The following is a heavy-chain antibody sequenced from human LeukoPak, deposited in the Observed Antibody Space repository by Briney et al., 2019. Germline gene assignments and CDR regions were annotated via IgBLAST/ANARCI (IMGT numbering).Heavy chain of an antibody. D-gene: IGHD2-15*01. V-gene: IGHV3-66*02. J-gene: IGHJ6*03. CDR3: ARGPPQDRIYYYYMDV. Sequence: GGSPRLSCAASGFTVSSYYMSWVRQAPGEGLEWVSTIYSGRSTYYPDSLKGRFTISRDDSKNTGYLSTKSLRCEDTRLYYCARGPPQDRIYYYYMDVWGKGTTVTVSS. CDR1: GFTVSSYY. CDR2: IYSGRST.